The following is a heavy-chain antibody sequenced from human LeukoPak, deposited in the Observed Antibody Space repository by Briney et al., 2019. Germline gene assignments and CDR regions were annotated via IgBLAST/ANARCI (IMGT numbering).Heavy chain of an antibody. D-gene: IGHD2-15*01. Sequence: QPGGSLRLSCAVSGITFSDHDMHWVRQAPGKGLEYVSAISDSGGSTYYADSVKGRFTISRDNSKNTLYLQMSSLRAEDTAVYFCVRGYSFGPYGMDVWGQGTTVTVSS. V-gene: IGHV3-64D*09. J-gene: IGHJ6*02. CDR2: ISDSGGST. CDR1: GITFSDHD. CDR3: VRGYSFGPYGMDV.